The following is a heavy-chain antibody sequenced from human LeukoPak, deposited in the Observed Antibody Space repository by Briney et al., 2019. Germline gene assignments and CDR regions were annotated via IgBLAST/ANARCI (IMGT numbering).Heavy chain of an antibody. Sequence: ASVKVSCKASGYTFTSYYMHWVRQAPGQGLEWMGWISAYNGNTNYAQKLQGRVTMTTDTSTSTAYMELRSLRSDDTAVYYCARQAGPGVFDYWGQGTLVTVSS. CDR2: ISAYNGNT. D-gene: IGHD3-10*01. V-gene: IGHV1-18*04. J-gene: IGHJ4*02. CDR3: ARQAGPGVFDY. CDR1: GYTFTSYY.